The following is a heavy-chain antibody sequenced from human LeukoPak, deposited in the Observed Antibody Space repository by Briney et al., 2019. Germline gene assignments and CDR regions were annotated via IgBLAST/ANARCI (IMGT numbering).Heavy chain of an antibody. Sequence: SVKVSCKASGGTFSSYAISWVRQAPGQGLEWMGGIIPIFGTANYAQKFQGRVTITRNTSISTAYMELSSLRSEDTAVYYCARAGYSSSWYVNYYYYYMDVWGKGTTVTVSS. CDR2: IIPIFGTA. D-gene: IGHD6-13*01. J-gene: IGHJ6*03. V-gene: IGHV1-69*05. CDR3: ARAGYSSSWYVNYYYYYMDV. CDR1: GGTFSSYA.